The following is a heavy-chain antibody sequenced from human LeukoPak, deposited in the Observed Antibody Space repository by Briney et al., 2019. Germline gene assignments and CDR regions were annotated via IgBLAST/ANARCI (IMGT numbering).Heavy chain of an antibody. J-gene: IGHJ4*02. D-gene: IGHD3-10*01. CDR2: MNPNSGNT. Sequence: ASVKVSCKASGGTFSSYAISWVRQAPGQGLEWMGWMNPNSGNTGYAQKFQGRVTMTRNTSISTAYMELSSLRSEDTAVYYCARGGVWFGESVNFDYWGQGTLVTVSS. V-gene: IGHV1-8*02. CDR3: ARGGVWFGESVNFDY. CDR1: GGTFSSYA.